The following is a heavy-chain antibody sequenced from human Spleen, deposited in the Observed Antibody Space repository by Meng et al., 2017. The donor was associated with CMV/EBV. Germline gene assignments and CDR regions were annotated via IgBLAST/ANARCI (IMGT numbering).Heavy chain of an antibody. CDR3: ARSYGDYGLDY. V-gene: IGHV4-30-4*08. D-gene: IGHD4-17*01. J-gene: IGHJ4*02. CDR2: IFYTGTT. CDR1: GASFSSITYS. Sequence: SETLSLTCSVSGASFSSITYSWGWIRQPPGKGLEWIGYIFYTGTTYYNPSLTSRVTISVNTSKNHFSLQLRSVTAADTAVYYCARSYGDYGLDYWGQGTLVTVSS.